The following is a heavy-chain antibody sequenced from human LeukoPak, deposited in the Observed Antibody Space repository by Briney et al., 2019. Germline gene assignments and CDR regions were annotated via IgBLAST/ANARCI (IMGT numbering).Heavy chain of an antibody. Sequence: ETLSLTCTVSGYSISSGYYWGWIRQPPGKGLEWIGSIYHSGSTYYNPSLKSRVTISVDTSKNQFSLKLSSVTAADTAVYYCARDARPMKIAAAVSFVYWGQGTLVTVSS. D-gene: IGHD6-13*01. J-gene: IGHJ4*02. V-gene: IGHV4-38-2*02. CDR3: ARDARPMKIAAAVSFVY. CDR2: IYHSGST. CDR1: GYSISSGYY.